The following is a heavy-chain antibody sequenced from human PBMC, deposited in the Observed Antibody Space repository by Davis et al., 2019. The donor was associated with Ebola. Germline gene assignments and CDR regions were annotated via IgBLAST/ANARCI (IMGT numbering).Heavy chain of an antibody. D-gene: IGHD3-16*01. J-gene: IGHJ3*02. CDR1: GGSISSGSYY. CDR3: ARDLGTWAGAIRDAFEI. V-gene: IGHV4-30-4*08. CDR2: IYYSGGT. Sequence: LSLTCTVSGGSISSGSYYWSWIRQPPGKGLEWIGFIYYSGGTYYNPSLTSRTTISLDPSKNQMSLELSSVTAADTAVYYCARDLGTWAGAIRDAFEIWGQGTKVTVSS.